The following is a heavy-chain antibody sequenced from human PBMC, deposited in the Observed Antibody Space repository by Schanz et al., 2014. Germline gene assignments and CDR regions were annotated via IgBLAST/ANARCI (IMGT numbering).Heavy chain of an antibody. CDR3: ARGPSTGAFDI. J-gene: IGHJ3*02. CDR2: INPSVGNT. Sequence: QVQLVQSGAEVKKPGASVKVSCEASGYTFTSYYIHWFRQAPGQGLEWMVLINPSVGNTNYAQKFRGRVTMTRYTSTSTVYMELSSLRSEDTAVYFGARGPSTGAFDIWGQGTMVTVSS. V-gene: IGHV1-46*03. CDR1: GYTFTSYY.